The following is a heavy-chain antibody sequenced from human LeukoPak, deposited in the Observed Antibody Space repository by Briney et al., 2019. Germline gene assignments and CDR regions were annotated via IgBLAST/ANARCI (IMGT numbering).Heavy chain of an antibody. Sequence: PGGSLRVSCAASGFTFSSYNMNWVRQAPGKGLEWVSSISSGSSYMSYGDSVKGRFTISRDNAKNSLYLQMNSLRAEDTAVYYCARDLIVGPTNAFDPWGQGTLVAVSS. J-gene: IGHJ5*02. CDR1: GFTFSSYN. D-gene: IGHD1-26*01. CDR2: ISSGSSYM. CDR3: ARDLIVGPTNAFDP. V-gene: IGHV3-21*01.